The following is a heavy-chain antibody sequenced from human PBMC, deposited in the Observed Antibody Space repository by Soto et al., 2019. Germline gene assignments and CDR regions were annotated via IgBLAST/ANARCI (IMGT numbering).Heavy chain of an antibody. D-gene: IGHD3-3*01. J-gene: IGHJ2*01. Sequence: SETLSLTCTVSGGSMSSGGYYLSLILQHPGKGLEWIGYIYYSGSTYYNPSLKSRVTISVDTSKNQFSLKLSSVTAADTAVYYCARDDYDFWSGTRGWYFDLWGRGTPVTVS. CDR1: GGSMSSGGYY. CDR2: IYYSGST. V-gene: IGHV4-31*02. CDR3: ARDDYDFWSGTRGWYFDL.